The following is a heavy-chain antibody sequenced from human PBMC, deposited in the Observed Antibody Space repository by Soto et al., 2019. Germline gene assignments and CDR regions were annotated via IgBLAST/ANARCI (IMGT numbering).Heavy chain of an antibody. CDR1: GFTFSSYA. Sequence: PGGSLRLSCAASGFTFSSYAMSWVRQAPGKGLEWVSAISGSGGSTYYADSVKGRFTISRDNSKNTLYLQMNSLRAEDTAVYYCAIPNYGSGSYSISNFDYWGQGTLVTVSS. V-gene: IGHV3-23*01. D-gene: IGHD3-10*01. CDR2: ISGSGGST. J-gene: IGHJ4*02. CDR3: AIPNYGSGSYSISNFDY.